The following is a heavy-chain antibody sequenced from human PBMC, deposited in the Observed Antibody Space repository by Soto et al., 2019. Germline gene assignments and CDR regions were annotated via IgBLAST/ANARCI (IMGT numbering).Heavy chain of an antibody. CDR2: SHESGNT. CDR3: ATKGSSRFY. J-gene: IGHJ4*02. Sequence: QVQLQESGPGLVKHSGTLSLTCVVSGVSISSHEWWTWVRQPPGKGLEWIGESHESGNTNYNSSLGSRVTISVDKSKNQFSLKLSSVTVADTAVYYCATKGSSRFYLGQGTLVTVSS. V-gene: IGHV4-4*02. CDR1: GVSISSHEW. D-gene: IGHD6-13*01.